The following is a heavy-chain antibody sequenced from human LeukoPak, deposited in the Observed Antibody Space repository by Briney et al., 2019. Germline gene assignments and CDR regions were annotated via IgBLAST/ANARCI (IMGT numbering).Heavy chain of an antibody. Sequence: SETLSLTCTVSGGSISSYYWSWLRQPPGKGLEWIGYIYYSGSTNYNPSLKRRVPIPVDTSKNQFSLKLSSVAAADTDVYYCARSGPGYSYGYYFDYWGQGTLVTVSS. CDR2: IYYSGST. J-gene: IGHJ4*02. V-gene: IGHV4-59*01. CDR1: GGSISSYY. CDR3: ARSGPGYSYGYYFDY. D-gene: IGHD5-18*01.